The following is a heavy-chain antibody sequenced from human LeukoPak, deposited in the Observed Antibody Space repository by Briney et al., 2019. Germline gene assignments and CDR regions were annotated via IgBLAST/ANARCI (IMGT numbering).Heavy chain of an antibody. V-gene: IGHV3-20*04. CDR3: ARPRYSSRNYFDC. Sequence: AGRSLRLSCAATGLTFDVHGMSWVRQAPRKGLEWVSTINWIGGSTGYADSVEGRFFIPRDNAKHSLYRQMNSQRAEGTALYYCARPRYSSRNYFDCWGQGTLVTVSS. CDR1: GLTFDVHG. D-gene: IGHD4-11*01. J-gene: IGHJ4*02. CDR2: INWIGGST.